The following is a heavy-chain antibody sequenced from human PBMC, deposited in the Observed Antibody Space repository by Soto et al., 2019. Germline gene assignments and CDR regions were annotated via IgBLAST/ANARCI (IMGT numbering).Heavy chain of an antibody. J-gene: IGHJ3*02. CDR1: GFTFSSYW. D-gene: IGHD3-22*01. CDR3: ARDAGYYDSSGFRGDAFEI. V-gene: IGHV3-7*01. CDR2: IKQDGSEK. Sequence: GGSLRLSCAASGFTFSSYWMSWVRQAPGKGLEWVANIKQDGSEKYYVDSVKGRFTISRDNAKNSLYLQMNSLRAEDTAVYYCARDAGYYDSSGFRGDAFEIWGQGTMGTVSS.